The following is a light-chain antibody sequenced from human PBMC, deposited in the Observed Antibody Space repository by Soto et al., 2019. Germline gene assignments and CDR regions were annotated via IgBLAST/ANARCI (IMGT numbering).Light chain of an antibody. Sequence: DIQMPQSPSTLSASVGARVTITCRASQSISSWLAWYQQKPVKAPKLLIYKASSLEGGVPSRFSGSGSGTDFTLTISSLQPDGFATYYCQQYHSDSRTFGGGTKVYIK. J-gene: IGKJ4*01. CDR2: KAS. CDR3: QQYHSDSRT. V-gene: IGKV1-5*03. CDR1: QSISSW.